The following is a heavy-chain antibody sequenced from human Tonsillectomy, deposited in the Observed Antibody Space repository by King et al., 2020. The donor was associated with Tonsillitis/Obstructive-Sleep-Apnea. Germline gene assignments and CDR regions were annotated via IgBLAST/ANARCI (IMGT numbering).Heavy chain of an antibody. D-gene: IGHD3-22*01. CDR2: ISGSGGST. V-gene: IGHV3-23*04. J-gene: IGHJ4*02. CDR3: AKELFYYDSSGYYEPFDS. CDR1: GFTFSSYA. Sequence: VQLVESGGGLVQPGGSLRLSCAASGFTFSSYAMSWVRQAPGKGLEWVSAISGSGGSTYYADSVQGRFTISRDNSKNTLYLQMNSLRAEDTAVYYCAKELFYYDSSGYYEPFDSWGQGTLVTVSS.